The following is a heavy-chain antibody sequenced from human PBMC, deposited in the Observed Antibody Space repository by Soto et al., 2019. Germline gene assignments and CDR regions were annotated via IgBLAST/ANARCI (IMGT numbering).Heavy chain of an antibody. CDR2: INHSGST. D-gene: IGHD4-4*01. CDR3: ERGDSNYRPHELDY. V-gene: IGHV4-34*01. J-gene: IGHJ4*02. CDR1: GGSFSGYY. Sequence: SSETLSLTCAVYGGSFSGYYWSWIRQPPGKGLEWIGEINHSGSTNYNPSLKSRVTISVDTSKNQFSLKLSSVTAADTAVYYCERGDSNYRPHELDYWGQGALVTVSS.